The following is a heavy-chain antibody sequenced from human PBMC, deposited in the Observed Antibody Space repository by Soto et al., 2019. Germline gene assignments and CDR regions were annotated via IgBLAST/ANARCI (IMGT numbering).Heavy chain of an antibody. J-gene: IGHJ3*02. CDR2: ISGSGGST. CDR1: GFTFSSYA. D-gene: IGHD6-13*01. Sequence: PGGSLRLSCAASGFTFSSYAMSWVRQAPGKGLEWVSAISGSGGSTYYADSVKGRFTISRDNSKNTLYLQMNSLRAEDTAVYYCAKDLFGGPITIADDAFDIWGQGTMVTVSS. CDR3: AKDLFGGPITIADDAFDI. V-gene: IGHV3-23*01.